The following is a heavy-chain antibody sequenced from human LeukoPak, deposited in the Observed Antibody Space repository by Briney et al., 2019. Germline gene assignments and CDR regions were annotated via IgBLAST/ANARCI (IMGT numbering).Heavy chain of an antibody. V-gene: IGHV3-9*01. J-gene: IGHJ6*02. CDR1: GFTFDDYA. CDR2: ISWNSGSI. CDR3: AKVFLRNYYGMDV. Sequence: GGSLRLSCAASGFTFDDYAMHWVRQAPGKGLEWVSGISWNSGSIGYADSVKGRFTISRDNAKNSLYLQMNSLRAEDTALYYCAKVFLRNYYGMDVWGQGTTVTVSS.